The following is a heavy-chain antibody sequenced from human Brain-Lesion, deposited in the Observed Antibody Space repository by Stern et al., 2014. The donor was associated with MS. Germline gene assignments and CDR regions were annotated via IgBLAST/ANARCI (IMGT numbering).Heavy chain of an antibody. J-gene: IGHJ4*02. CDR1: GYRVTSNW. CDR2: MWPGDSDT. Sequence: EVQLVESGAEVKTPGESLKISCKGSGYRVTSNWIGWVRQLPGKGLEGVGIMWPGDSDTRYSPSFQGQVTISADKSISTAYLQWSSLQASDTAMYYCARRGDSSSSGFDYWGQGTLVIVSS. V-gene: IGHV5-51*01. D-gene: IGHD6-6*01. CDR3: ARRGDSSSSGFDY.